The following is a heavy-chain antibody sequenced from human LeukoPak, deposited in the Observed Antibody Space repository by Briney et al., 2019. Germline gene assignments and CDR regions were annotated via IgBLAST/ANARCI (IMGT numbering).Heavy chain of an antibody. Sequence: ASVKVSCMACLYTSTGHYMHWVRQAPGQGLEWMGRINPNSGGTNYAQKFQGRVTMTRDTSISTAYMELSRLRSDDTAVYYCARDTTRAYCGGDCYFDYYYYMDVWGKGTTVTV. D-gene: IGHD2-21*02. V-gene: IGHV1-2*06. CDR1: LYTSTGHY. CDR2: INPNSGGT. CDR3: ARDTTRAYCGGDCYFDYYYYMDV. J-gene: IGHJ6*03.